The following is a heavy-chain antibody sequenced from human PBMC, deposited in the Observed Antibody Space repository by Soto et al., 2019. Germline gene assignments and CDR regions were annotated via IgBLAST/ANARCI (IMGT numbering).Heavy chain of an antibody. J-gene: IGHJ4*02. CDR3: ARDEGGYDILTGYYTAHHFYY. D-gene: IGHD3-9*01. CDR1: GYTFTHFY. CDR2: ISPHNFNT. Sequence: QVQLEQSGAEVKKPGDSVKVSCKASGYTFTHFYITWVRQAPGQGLEWMGAISPHNFNTNYAQKFRGRGNLTKEKSTNAAYIDLRSLTSDDTAVYYCARDEGGYDILTGYYTAHHFYYWCQGVPVTVSS. V-gene: IGHV1-18*01.